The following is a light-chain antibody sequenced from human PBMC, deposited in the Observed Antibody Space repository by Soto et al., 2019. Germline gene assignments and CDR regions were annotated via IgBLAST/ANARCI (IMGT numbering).Light chain of an antibody. V-gene: IGLV2-8*01. CDR1: VSDIVVYDV. Sequence: QSALIQPASASGSPGQSVTLSCTRTVSDIVVYDVVSWYQQRPGKAPEFIIYQVNKRPSGVPDRFSGSKSGNTASLTVSGLRPEDEADYFCSSFAGSYSPYVFGTGTKVTVL. J-gene: IGLJ1*01. CDR3: SSFAGSYSPYV. CDR2: QVN.